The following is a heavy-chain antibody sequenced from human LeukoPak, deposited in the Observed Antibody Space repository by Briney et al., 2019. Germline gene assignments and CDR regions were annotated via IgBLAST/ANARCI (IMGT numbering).Heavy chain of an antibody. CDR1: GYTFSDYY. V-gene: IGHV1-2*02. J-gene: IGHJ5*02. CDR3: ARSNIAVRRGDNWFDP. CDR2: MGPNSGGT. Sequence: ASVKVSCKASGYTFSDYYMHWVRQAPGQGLEWMGWMGPNSGGTNYAQKFQGRVTMTRDTSISTAYMELSRLISDDTAVYYCARSNIAVRRGDNWFDPWGQGTLVTVSS. D-gene: IGHD6-6*01.